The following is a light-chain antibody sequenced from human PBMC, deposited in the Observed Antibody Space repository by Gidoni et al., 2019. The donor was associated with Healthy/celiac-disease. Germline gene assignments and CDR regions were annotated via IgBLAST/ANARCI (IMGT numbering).Light chain of an antibody. J-gene: IGKJ1*01. CDR1: QSVSSSY. V-gene: IGKV3D-7*01. CDR2: GAS. Sequence: PGERVTLSCRAGQSVSSSYLTWYQQKPGQAPRLLIYGASTRATSIPARCSGSGSGTDFTLTISSLQPEDFAVYYCQQDYNLPCTFGQGTKVEIK. CDR3: QQDYNLPCT.